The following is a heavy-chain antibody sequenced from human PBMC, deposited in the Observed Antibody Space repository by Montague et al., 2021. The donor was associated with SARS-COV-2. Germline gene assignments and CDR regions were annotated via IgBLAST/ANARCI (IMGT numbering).Heavy chain of an antibody. CDR1: GGSIGSYY. Sequence: SETLSLTCSVSGGSIGSYYWSWLRQPPGKGLEWIGHIHYSGSTTYSPSFKSRVTISIDTPKNQFSLKLSSVTAADTAVYYCARSLDPSGNYCLPYWGQGAQGTGSS. J-gene: IGHJ4*02. CDR3: ARSLDPSGNYCLPY. D-gene: IGHD3-10*01. CDR2: IHYSGST. V-gene: IGHV4-59*01.